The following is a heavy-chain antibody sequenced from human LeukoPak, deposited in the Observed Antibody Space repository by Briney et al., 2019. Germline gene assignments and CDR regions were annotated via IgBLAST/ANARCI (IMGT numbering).Heavy chain of an antibody. CDR3: ARAPGEGWFDP. V-gene: IGHV3-7*01. CDR2: IKQDGSEK. J-gene: IGHJ5*02. D-gene: IGHD4-17*01. CDR1: GFTFSSYW. Sequence: GGSLRLSCAASGFTFSSYWMSWVRQAPGKGLEWMASIKQDGSEKYYVDSVKGRFTISRDNAKNSLYLQMNSLRAEDTALYYCARAPGEGWFDPWGQGTLVTVSS.